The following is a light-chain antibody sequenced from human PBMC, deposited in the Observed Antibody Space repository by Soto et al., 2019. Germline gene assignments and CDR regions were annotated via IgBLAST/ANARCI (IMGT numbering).Light chain of an antibody. CDR2: EVS. CDR3: HSYDVSLRGPA. Sequence: QSALTQPRSVSGSPGQSVTISCTGTSSDVGGYNYVSWYQQYPGKAPKLVIYEVSKRPSRVPDRFSGSKSGTSASLAITGLQAEDEAVYYCHSYDVSLRGPAFGGGTKLTVL. V-gene: IGLV2-11*01. J-gene: IGLJ2*01. CDR1: SSDVGGYNY.